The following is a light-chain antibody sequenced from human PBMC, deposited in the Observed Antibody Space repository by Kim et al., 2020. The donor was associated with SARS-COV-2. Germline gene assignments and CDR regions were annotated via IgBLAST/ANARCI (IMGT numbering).Light chain of an antibody. Sequence: SLSPGDGAALSRTASQRVYTDLACYQQTPGQAPRPLIYDASSRATGIPARFSGSGSGTDFTLTISSLEPEDFAVYYCQQRNDWPRTFGQGTKLEIK. CDR2: DAS. J-gene: IGKJ2*01. CDR3: QQRNDWPRT. CDR1: QRVYTD. V-gene: IGKV3-11*01.